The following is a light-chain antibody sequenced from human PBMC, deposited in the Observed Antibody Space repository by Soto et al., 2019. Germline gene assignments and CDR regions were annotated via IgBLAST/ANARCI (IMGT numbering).Light chain of an antibody. CDR3: QQYGNSPSYT. CDR2: GAS. V-gene: IGKV3-20*01. Sequence: EIVLTQSPGTLSLSPGERATLSCRASQSVSSSNLAWYQQKPGQAPRLLLYGASTRATGIPDRFSGSGSGTDFTLTISRLEPEDFAVYFCQQYGNSPSYTFGQGTKLEIK. CDR1: QSVSSSN. J-gene: IGKJ2*01.